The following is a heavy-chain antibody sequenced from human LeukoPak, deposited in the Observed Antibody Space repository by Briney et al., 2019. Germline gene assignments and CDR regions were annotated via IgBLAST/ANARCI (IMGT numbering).Heavy chain of an antibody. CDR1: GCSISSYY. CDR3: ARHPVGLKDYYFDY. CDR2: IYYSGST. Sequence: PSETLSLTCTVSGCSISSYYWSWIRHPPGKGLEWIGYIYYSGSTNYNPSLKSRVTISVDTSKNQFSLKLSSVTAADTAVYYCARHPVGLKDYYFDYWGQGTLVTVSS. D-gene: IGHD2-15*01. V-gene: IGHV4-59*08. J-gene: IGHJ4*02.